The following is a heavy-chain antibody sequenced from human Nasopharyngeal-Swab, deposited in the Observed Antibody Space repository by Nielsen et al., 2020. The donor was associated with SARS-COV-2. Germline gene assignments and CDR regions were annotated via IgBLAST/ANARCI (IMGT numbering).Heavy chain of an antibody. CDR2: ISWNSGSI. Sequence: GGSLRLSCAASGFTFDDYAMHWVRQAPGKGLEWVSGISWNSGSIGYADSVKGRFTISRDNAKNSLYLQMNSLRAEDTALYYCAKEALGYSGYDSNWFDPWGQGTLVTVSP. CDR1: GFTFDDYA. CDR3: AKEALGYSGYDSNWFDP. J-gene: IGHJ5*02. V-gene: IGHV3-9*01. D-gene: IGHD5-12*01.